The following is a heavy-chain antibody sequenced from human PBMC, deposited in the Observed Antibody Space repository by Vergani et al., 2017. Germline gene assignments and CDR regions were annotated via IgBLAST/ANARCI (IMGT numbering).Heavy chain of an antibody. J-gene: IGHJ4*02. CDR2: IRSKNDGGTT. D-gene: IGHD2-2*02. CDR1: GITFKNAW. V-gene: IGHV3-15*01. Sequence: EVQVVESGGGLIKPGGSLRLSCVVSGITFKNAWINWVRQAPGKGLEWISRIRSKNDGGTTDYAAPLKGRFTIPRDDSKDSAFLLVNNLKTEDTAVYFCYTDYHDYWGQGTLVTVSS. CDR3: YTDYHDY.